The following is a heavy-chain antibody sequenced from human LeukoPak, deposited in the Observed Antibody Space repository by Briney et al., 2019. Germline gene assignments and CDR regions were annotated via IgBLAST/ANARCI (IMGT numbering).Heavy chain of an antibody. CDR3: ARTVATITNYYYYGMDV. V-gene: IGHV4-59*01. CDR1: GGSISSYY. D-gene: IGHD5-12*01. CDR2: IYYSGST. Sequence: SKTLSLTCTVSGGSISSYYWSWIRQPPGKGLEWIGYIYYSGSTNYNPSLKSRVTISVDTSKNQFSLKLSSVTAADTAVYYCARTVATITNYYYYGMDVWGQGTTVTVSS. J-gene: IGHJ6*02.